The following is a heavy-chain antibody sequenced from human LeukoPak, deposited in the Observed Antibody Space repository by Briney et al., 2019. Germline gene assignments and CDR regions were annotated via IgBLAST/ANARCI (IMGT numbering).Heavy chain of an antibody. CDR3: ASLITMVRGAYPNFDY. D-gene: IGHD3-10*01. CDR1: IGSISSSKW. V-gene: IGHV4-4*02. CDR2: IYLYGTT. Sequence: SETLSLTCSVSIGSISSSKWWSWVRQSPVKGLEWIGEIYLYGTTNYNPSFTSRVTMSVDRSRNQFSLKLTSVTAADTAVYYCASLITMVRGAYPNFDYWGQGTLVTVSS. J-gene: IGHJ4*02.